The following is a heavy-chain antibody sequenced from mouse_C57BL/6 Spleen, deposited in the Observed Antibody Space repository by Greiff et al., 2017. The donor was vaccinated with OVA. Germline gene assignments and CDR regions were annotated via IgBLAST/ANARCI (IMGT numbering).Heavy chain of an antibody. V-gene: IGHV1-15*01. D-gene: IGHD2-3*01. CDR3: TRYDAHAMDY. J-gene: IGHJ4*01. CDR2: IDPETGGT. CDR1: GYTFTDYE. Sequence: VQLQQSGAELVRPGASVTLSCKASGYTFTDYEMNWVKQTPVHGLEWIGAIDPETGGTAYNQKFKSKAKLTADKSSSNAYMELRRLTSEDSAVYYCTRYDAHAMDYWGQGTSVTVSS.